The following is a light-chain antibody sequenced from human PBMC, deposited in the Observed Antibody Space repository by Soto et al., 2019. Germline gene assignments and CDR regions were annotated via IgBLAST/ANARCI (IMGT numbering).Light chain of an antibody. CDR2: DVS. J-gene: IGLJ1*01. Sequence: QSVLTQPASVSGSPGQSIAISCTGTSSDVGGYNFVSWYQQHPHKAPKLMISDVSNRPSGGSTRFSGSKSGNTASLTISGLPAEDEADYCSSYTSSSTYVFGTGTKVTVL. V-gene: IGLV2-14*01. CDR1: SSDVGGYNF. CDR3: SSYTSSSTYV.